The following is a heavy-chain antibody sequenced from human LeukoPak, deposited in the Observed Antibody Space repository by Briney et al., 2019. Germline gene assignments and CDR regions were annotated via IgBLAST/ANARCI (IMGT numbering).Heavy chain of an antibody. J-gene: IGHJ4*02. CDR2: IHYSGTT. V-gene: IGHV4-39*01. CDR1: GDSISRSSYY. Sequence: SETLSLTCNVSGDSISRSSYYWGWIRQPPGKGLEWIGIIHYSGTTSYNPSLKSRFTISVDTSKNQFSLNLNSVTATDTAVYYCARHFGGSSNCDYWGQGTLVTVSS. CDR3: ARHFGGSSNCDY. D-gene: IGHD1-26*01.